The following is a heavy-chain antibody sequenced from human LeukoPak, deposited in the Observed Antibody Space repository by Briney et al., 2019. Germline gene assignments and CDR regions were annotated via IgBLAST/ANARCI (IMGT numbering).Heavy chain of an antibody. D-gene: IGHD4-17*01. Sequence: GGSLRLSCAASGFTFSSYSMNWVRQAPGKGLEWVSSISSSSSTIYYADSVKGRFTISRDNAKNSMYLQMNSLRAEDTAVYYCARDSSTVTKAGAFDIWGQGTMVTVSS. CDR2: ISSSSSTI. V-gene: IGHV3-48*01. J-gene: IGHJ3*02. CDR3: ARDSSTVTKAGAFDI. CDR1: GFTFSSYS.